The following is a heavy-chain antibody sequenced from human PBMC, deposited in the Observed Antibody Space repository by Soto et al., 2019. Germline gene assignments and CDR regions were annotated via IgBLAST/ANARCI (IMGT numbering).Heavy chain of an antibody. CDR3: ARQLGHDYINNWFDP. J-gene: IGHJ5*02. CDR2: IYPGDSDA. V-gene: IGHV5-51*01. CDR1: GYSFTSYW. D-gene: IGHD4-4*01. Sequence: GESLKISCKGSGYSFTSYWIGWVRQMPGKGLEWMGIIYPGDSDARYSPSFQGQVTISVDKSISTAYLQWSSLKASDTAIYYCARQLGHDYINNWFDPWGQGTLVTVSS.